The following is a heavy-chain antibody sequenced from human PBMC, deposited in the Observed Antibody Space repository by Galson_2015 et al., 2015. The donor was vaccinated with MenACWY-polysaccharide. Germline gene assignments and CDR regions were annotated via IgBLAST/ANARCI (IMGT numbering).Heavy chain of an antibody. CDR1: GASISRSDW. CDR2: ISHRGTT. Sequence: ETLSLTCAVSGASISRSDWWTWVRQPPGKGLEWIGEISHRGTTNYNPSLKSRVTISVDKSENQFSLKLNSVAAADTAVYHCARKFDYWGQGSLVTVPS. CDR3: ARKFDY. J-gene: IGHJ4*02. V-gene: IGHV4-4*02.